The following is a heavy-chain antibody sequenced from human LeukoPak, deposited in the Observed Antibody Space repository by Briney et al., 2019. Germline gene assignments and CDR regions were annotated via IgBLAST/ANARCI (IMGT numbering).Heavy chain of an antibody. Sequence: PSETLSLTCTVSGGSISSSSYYWGWIRQPPGKGLGWIGSIYYSGSTYYNPSLKSRVTISVDTSKNQFSLKLSSVTAADTAVYYCARSARQTVYYFDYWGQGTLVTVSS. J-gene: IGHJ4*02. V-gene: IGHV4-39*07. D-gene: IGHD4-11*01. CDR2: IYYSGST. CDR3: ARSARQTVYYFDY. CDR1: GGSISSSSYY.